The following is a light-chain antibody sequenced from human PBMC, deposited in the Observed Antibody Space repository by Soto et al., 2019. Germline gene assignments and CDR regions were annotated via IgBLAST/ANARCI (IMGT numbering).Light chain of an antibody. J-gene: IGLJ1*01. CDR1: STDVGGYNY. V-gene: IGLV2-11*01. CDR2: DVS. Sequence: QSVLTQPRSVSGSPGQSVTISCTGTSTDVGGYNYVSWYQQHPGKVPKLMLYDVSKRPSGVPDRFSGSKSGNTASLTISGLQAEDVADYYCCSYAGRDPLYVFVSGTKVTVL. CDR3: CSYAGRDPLYV.